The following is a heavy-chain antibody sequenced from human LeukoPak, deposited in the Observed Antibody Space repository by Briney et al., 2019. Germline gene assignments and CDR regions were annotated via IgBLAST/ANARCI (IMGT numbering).Heavy chain of an antibody. V-gene: IGHV1-69*13. Sequence: GASVNVSCKASGGSFSRYAISWVRQAPGQGLEWMGGIIPIFGTANYAQKFQGRVTITADESTRTAYMELRTLRSEDTAIYYCARGSGETGGYYYVYWGRGTPVTVSS. D-gene: IGHD3-22*01. CDR3: ARGSGETGGYYYVY. J-gene: IGHJ4*02. CDR1: GGSFSRYA. CDR2: IIPIFGTA.